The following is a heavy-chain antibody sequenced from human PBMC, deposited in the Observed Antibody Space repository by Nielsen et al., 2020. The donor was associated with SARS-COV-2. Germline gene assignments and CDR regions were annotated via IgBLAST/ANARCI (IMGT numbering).Heavy chain of an antibody. CDR2: IYYSGST. V-gene: IGHV4-59*13. J-gene: IGHJ6*02. Sequence: SETLSLTCTVSGGSISSYYWSWIRQPPGKGLEWIGYIYYSGSTNYNPSLKSRVTISVDTSKNQFSLKLSSVTAADTAVYYCARIIAAAGNTTNPKYYYYGMDVWGQGTTVTVSS. D-gene: IGHD6-13*01. CDR1: GGSISSYY. CDR3: ARIIAAAGNTTNPKYYYYGMDV.